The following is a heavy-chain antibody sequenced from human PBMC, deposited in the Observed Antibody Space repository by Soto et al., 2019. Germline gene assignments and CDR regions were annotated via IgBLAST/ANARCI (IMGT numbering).Heavy chain of an antibody. CDR2: INHRGSI. Sequence: QVQLQQWGAGLLKPSETLSLNCAVYGGSFSGYYWSWIRQPPGKGLEWIGEINHRGSINYNPSLKSRVTMSVDTSKNQFSLKLNSVTAADTAVFYCATGSRMRIPAASGRDYYYQGLDVWGQGTAVTVSS. CDR3: ATGSRMRIPAASGRDYYYQGLDV. J-gene: IGHJ6*02. V-gene: IGHV4-34*01. D-gene: IGHD2-15*01. CDR1: GGSFSGYY.